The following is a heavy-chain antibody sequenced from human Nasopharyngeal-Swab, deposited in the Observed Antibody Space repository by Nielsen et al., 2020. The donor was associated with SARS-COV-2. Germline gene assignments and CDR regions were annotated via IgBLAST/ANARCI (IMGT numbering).Heavy chain of an antibody. J-gene: IGHJ4*02. V-gene: IGHV3-30-3*01. CDR1: GFTFSRYT. Sequence: LKISCAASGFTFSRYTMHWVRQAPGKGLEWVAVISYDGSNKYYADSVKGRFTISRDISKNTLYLQMNSLRAEDTAAFYCASTPLDSSGYYYAFHYWGRGTLVTVSS. D-gene: IGHD3-22*01. CDR2: ISYDGSNK. CDR3: ASTPLDSSGYYYAFHY.